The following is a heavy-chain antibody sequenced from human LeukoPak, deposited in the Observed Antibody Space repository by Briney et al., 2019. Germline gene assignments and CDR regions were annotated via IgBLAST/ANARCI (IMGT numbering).Heavy chain of an antibody. J-gene: IGHJ4*02. D-gene: IGHD3-22*01. CDR2: INPSGGST. V-gene: IGHV1-46*01. Sequence: ASVKVSCKASGYTFTSYYMHWVRQAPGQGLEWMGIINPSGGSTSYAQKFQGRVTMTRDTSTSTVYMELSSLRSEDTAVYYCARDLGYYDSSGYVPHFDYWGQGTLVTVSS. CDR1: GYTFTSYY. CDR3: ARDLGYYDSSGYVPHFDY.